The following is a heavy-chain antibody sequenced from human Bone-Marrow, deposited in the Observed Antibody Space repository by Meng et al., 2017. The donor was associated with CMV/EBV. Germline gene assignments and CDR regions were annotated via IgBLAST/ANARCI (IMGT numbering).Heavy chain of an antibody. J-gene: IGHJ4*02. Sequence: KGCGYSFTSYWTTWVRQMSGKGLEWMGRIDPSESYTTYSPSFQGHVTFSIDKSINTAYLQWSSLEASDSAIYYCARLELFYDSSGLDYWGQGTLVTVSS. D-gene: IGHD3-22*01. V-gene: IGHV5-10-1*01. CDR1: GYSFTSYW. CDR2: IDPSESYT. CDR3: ARLELFYDSSGLDY.